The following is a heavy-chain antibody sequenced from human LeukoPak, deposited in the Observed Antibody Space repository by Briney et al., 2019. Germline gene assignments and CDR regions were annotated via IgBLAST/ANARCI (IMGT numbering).Heavy chain of an antibody. Sequence: SETLPLTCTVSGYSISSGYYWSWIRQPPGRGLEWIGYIYSSGYTNYNPSLKSRVTISLDTSKNQFSLKLSSVTVADTAMYYCARGRPMVRGVLVPFDVRGQGTTVTVSS. D-gene: IGHD3-10*01. V-gene: IGHV4-61*01. CDR1: GYSISSGYY. CDR2: IYSSGYT. J-gene: IGHJ3*01. CDR3: ARGRPMVRGVLVPFDV.